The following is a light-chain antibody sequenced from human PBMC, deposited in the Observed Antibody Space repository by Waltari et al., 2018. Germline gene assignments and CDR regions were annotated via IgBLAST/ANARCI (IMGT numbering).Light chain of an antibody. CDR1: NLGNKY. CDR3: QTWDSSTGV. V-gene: IGLV3-1*01. CDR2: QDS. Sequence: SYELTQPPSVSVSPGQTASITCSGDNLGNKYVCWYQQKPGQSPVLVIYQDSKRPSGIPERFSGSNSGNTATLTISGTQAMDEADYYCQTWDSSTGVFGGGTKLTVL. J-gene: IGLJ2*01.